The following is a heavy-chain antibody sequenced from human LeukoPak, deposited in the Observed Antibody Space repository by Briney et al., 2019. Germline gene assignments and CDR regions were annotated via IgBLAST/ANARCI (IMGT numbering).Heavy chain of an antibody. CDR1: GGSIKNYY. CDR2: IYYSGST. CDR3: ARAGYCSSTSCQWVPLV. J-gene: IGHJ6*02. V-gene: IGHV4-59*01. Sequence: SETLSFTCTVSGGSIKNYYWIWIRQSPGKGLEWIGYIYYSGSTNYNPSLKSRVIISVDTSKNQFSLKLNSVTAADTAVYYCARAGYCSSTSCQWVPLVWGQGTTVTVSS. D-gene: IGHD2-2*03.